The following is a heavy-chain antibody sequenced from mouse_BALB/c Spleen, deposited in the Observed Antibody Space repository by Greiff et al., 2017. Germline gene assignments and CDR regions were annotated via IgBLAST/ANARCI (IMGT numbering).Heavy chain of an antibody. CDR3: ARVGLGRVDY. CDR1: GYSITSGYY. Sequence: VQLQQSGPGLVKPSQSLSLTCSVTGYSITSGYYWNWIRQFPGNKLEWMGYISYDGSNNYNPSLKNRISITRDTSKNQFFLKLNSVTTEDTATYYCARVGLGRVDYWGQGTTLTVSS. V-gene: IGHV3-6*02. J-gene: IGHJ2*01. CDR2: ISYDGSN. D-gene: IGHD4-1*01.